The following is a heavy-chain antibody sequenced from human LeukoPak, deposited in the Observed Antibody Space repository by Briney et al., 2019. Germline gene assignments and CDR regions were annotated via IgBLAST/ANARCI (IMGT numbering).Heavy chain of an antibody. J-gene: IGHJ6*03. CDR1: GYSITSGYY. D-gene: IGHD4-11*01. CDR2: VDHTGST. V-gene: IGHV4-61*03. CDR3: ARGRVSSSTWYSTYYYFFYMDF. Sequence: SETLSFTCIVSGYSITSGYYWGWIRQPPGKGLEWIGYVDHTGSTKFNPSLNGRVSISRDTSNHFFSLRLRSVTAADTAVYFCARGRVSSSTWYSTYYYFFYMDFWGKGTTVTVSS.